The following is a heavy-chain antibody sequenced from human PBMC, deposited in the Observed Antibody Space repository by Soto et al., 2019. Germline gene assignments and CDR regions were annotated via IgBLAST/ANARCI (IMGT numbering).Heavy chain of an antibody. Sequence: ASVKVSCKASGYTFSSYDINWVRQATGQGLEYMGWMNPNTTNTGYTQKFQGRVTMARDTSMSTAYMELSSLTSDDTAVYYCVRGHGTSSWQLDHVDFWGQGTPVTHSS. J-gene: IGHJ4*02. V-gene: IGHV1-8*01. CDR1: GYTFSSYD. CDR3: VRGHGTSSWQLDHVDF. CDR2: MNPNTTNT. D-gene: IGHD6-13*01.